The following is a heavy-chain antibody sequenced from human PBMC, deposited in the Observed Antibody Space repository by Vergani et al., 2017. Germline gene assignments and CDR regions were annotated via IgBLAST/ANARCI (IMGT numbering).Heavy chain of an antibody. D-gene: IGHD1-26*01. CDR1: GGTFSSYA. CDR3: ARVSGSYSGYYYGMDV. Sequence: QVQLVQSGAEVKKPGSSVKVSCKASGGTFSSYAISWVRQAPGQGLEWMGGIIPIFGIANYAQKFQGRVTITADKSTSTAYMELSSLRSEDTALYYCARVSGSYSGYYYGMDVWGQGTTVTVSS. J-gene: IGHJ6*02. V-gene: IGHV1-69*17. CDR2: IIPIFGIA.